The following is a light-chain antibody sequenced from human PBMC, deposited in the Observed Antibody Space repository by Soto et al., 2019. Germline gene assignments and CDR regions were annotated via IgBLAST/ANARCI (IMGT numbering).Light chain of an antibody. J-gene: IGKJ1*01. Sequence: DIQMTQSPSTLSASVGDRVTITCRASQSISNWLAWYQQKPGKAPNLLIYKTSNLDSGVPSRFSGSGSGTEFTLTISSLQPDDFATYYCQQYNTNSWTFGQGTKVEVK. CDR2: KTS. CDR3: QQYNTNSWT. V-gene: IGKV1-5*03. CDR1: QSISNW.